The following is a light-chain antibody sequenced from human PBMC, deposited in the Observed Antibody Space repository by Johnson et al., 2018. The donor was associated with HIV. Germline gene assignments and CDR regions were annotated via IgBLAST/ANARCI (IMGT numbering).Light chain of an antibody. V-gene: IGLV1-51*01. CDR2: DNN. CDR1: SSNIGNNY. J-gene: IGLJ1*01. CDR3: GTWDNSLRTAF. Sequence: QPVLTQPPSVSAAPGQKVTISCSGSSSNIGNNYVAWYQQVPGTAPKLLIYDNNRRPSGVPDRFSGSKSGTSATLGITGLQTGDEADYFCGTWDNSLRTAFFGTWTKVTVL.